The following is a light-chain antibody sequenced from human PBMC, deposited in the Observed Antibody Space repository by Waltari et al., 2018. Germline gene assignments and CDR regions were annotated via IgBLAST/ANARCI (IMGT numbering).Light chain of an antibody. CDR3: QAWDFNTVI. CDR2: KDF. Sequence: DLIQASSVSVSPGQTATISCSGENLRDQYVCWYQQRPGQSPVLVILKDFQRPSGIPHRFSGSHSGNIATLTISETQPMDEADYYCQAWDFNTVIFGGGTRLTVL. CDR1: NLRDQY. J-gene: IGLJ2*01. V-gene: IGLV3-1*01.